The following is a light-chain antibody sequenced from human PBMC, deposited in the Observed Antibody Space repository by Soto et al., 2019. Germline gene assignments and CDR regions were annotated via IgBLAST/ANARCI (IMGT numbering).Light chain of an antibody. V-gene: IGKV4-1*01. CDR3: QQYFRPPQT. CDR1: QSILHSSNNKNY. CDR2: WAS. J-gene: IGKJ1*01. Sequence: DIVMTQSPDSLAVSLGERATINCKSSQSILHSSNNKNYLAWYRQTPGQPPKLLIYWASTRESGVPERFSGSGSGTDFTLTISSLQAEDVAIYYCQQYFRPPQTFGQGTTVEIK.